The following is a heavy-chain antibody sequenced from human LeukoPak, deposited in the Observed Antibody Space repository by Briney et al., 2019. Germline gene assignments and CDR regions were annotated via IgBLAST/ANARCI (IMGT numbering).Heavy chain of an antibody. Sequence: PGGSLRLSCAASGFTFSNHIMHWVRQAPGKGLEWVSFIRFDGTNRHYVDSVKGRFTISRDNPNNMLYLQMNSLKFDDTAVYYCARDAYHSWDLDQWGEGTLVIVSS. D-gene: IGHD3/OR15-3a*01. CDR3: ARDAYHSWDLDQ. J-gene: IGHJ4*02. V-gene: IGHV3-30*02. CDR1: GFTFSNHI. CDR2: IRFDGTNR.